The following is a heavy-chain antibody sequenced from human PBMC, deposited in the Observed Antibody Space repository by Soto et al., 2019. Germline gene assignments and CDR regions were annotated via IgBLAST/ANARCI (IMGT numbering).Heavy chain of an antibody. Sequence: EVQLVESGGGLVKPGGSLRLSCAASGFTFSSYSMNWVRQAPGKGLEWVSSISSSSSYIYYADSVKGRFTISRDNAKNSLYLQMNSMRDEDTAVYYCARGVGATRGRQSGYWGQGTLVTVSS. CDR1: GFTFSSYS. CDR3: ARGVGATRGRQSGY. D-gene: IGHD1-26*01. CDR2: ISSSSSYI. V-gene: IGHV3-21*01. J-gene: IGHJ4*02.